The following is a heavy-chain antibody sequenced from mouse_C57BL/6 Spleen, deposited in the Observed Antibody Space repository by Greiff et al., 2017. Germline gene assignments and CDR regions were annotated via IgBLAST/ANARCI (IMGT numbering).Heavy chain of an antibody. D-gene: IGHD3-1*01. J-gene: IGHJ4*01. Sequence: EVHLVESEGGLVQPGSSMKLSCTASGFTFSDYYMAWVRQVPEKGLEWVANINHDGSSTYYLDSLKSRFIISRDNAKNILYLQLSSLKSEDTATYYCARGGPYCAMDYWGQGTSVTVSS. CDR1: GFTFSDYY. V-gene: IGHV5-16*01. CDR2: INHDGSST. CDR3: ARGGPYCAMDY.